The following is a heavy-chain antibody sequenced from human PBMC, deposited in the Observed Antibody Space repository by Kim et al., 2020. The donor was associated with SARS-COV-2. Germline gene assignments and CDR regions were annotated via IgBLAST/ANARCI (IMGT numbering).Heavy chain of an antibody. CDR2: ISWNSGSI. CDR3: AKSRGFFAPREGYCSSTSCLYGVAEYYFDY. J-gene: IGHJ4*02. D-gene: IGHD2-2*01. CDR1: GFTFDDYA. V-gene: IGHV3-9*01. Sequence: GGSLRLSCAASGFTFDDYAMHWVRQAPGKGLEWVSGISWNSGSIGYADSVKGRFTISRDNAKNSLYLQMNSLRAEDTALYYCAKSRGFFAPREGYCSSTSCLYGVAEYYFDYWGQGTLVTVSS.